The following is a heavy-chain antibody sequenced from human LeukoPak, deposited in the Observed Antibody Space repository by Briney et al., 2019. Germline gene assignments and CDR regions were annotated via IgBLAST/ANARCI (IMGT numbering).Heavy chain of an antibody. CDR2: IYYSGST. D-gene: IGHD7-27*01. Sequence: KASETLSLTCTVSGGSISSSSYYWGWIRQPPGKGLEWIGSIYYSGSTYYNPSLKSRVTISVDTSKNQFSLKLSSVTAADTAVYYCARENWGSDLDYWGQGTLVTVSS. J-gene: IGHJ4*02. V-gene: IGHV4-39*07. CDR1: GGSISSSSYY. CDR3: ARENWGSDLDY.